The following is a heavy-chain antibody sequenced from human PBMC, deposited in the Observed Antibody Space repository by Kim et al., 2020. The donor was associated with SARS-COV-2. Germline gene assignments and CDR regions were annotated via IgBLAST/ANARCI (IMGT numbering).Heavy chain of an antibody. Sequence: ADSVKGRFTISRGNSKNTLYLEMSSLGAEDTALYYCAKDRSTGYGDWFDPWGQGTLVTVSS. D-gene: IGHD4-17*01. V-gene: IGHV3-23*01. J-gene: IGHJ5*02. CDR3: AKDRSTGYGDWFDP.